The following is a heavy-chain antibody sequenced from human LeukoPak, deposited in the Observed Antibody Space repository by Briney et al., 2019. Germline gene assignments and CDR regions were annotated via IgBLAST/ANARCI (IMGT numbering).Heavy chain of an antibody. CDR3: ARVGGTIFGYNWFDP. D-gene: IGHD3-3*01. CDR1: GCTFTSYD. V-gene: IGHV1-8*01. Sequence: GASVKVSCKASGCTFTSYDINWVRQATGQGIEWMGWMNPNSGNTGYAQKFQGRVTMTRNTSISTTYMELSSLRSEDTAVYYCARVGGTIFGYNWFDPWGQGTLVTVSS. CDR2: MNPNSGNT. J-gene: IGHJ5*02.